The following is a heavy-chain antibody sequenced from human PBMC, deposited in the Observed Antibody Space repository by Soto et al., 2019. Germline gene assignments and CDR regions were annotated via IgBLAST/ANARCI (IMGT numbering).Heavy chain of an antibody. D-gene: IGHD3-9*01. CDR3: ARDPYYDILTGPYTDYYYGMDI. V-gene: IGHV1-69*13. CDR2: IIPIFGTA. CDR1: GGTFSSYA. J-gene: IGHJ6*02. Sequence: SVKVSCKASGGTFSSYAISWVRQAPGQGLEWMGGIIPIFGTANYAQKFQGRVTITADESTSTAYMELSSLRSEDTAVYYCARDPYYDILTGPYTDYYYGMDIWGQGTTVTVSS.